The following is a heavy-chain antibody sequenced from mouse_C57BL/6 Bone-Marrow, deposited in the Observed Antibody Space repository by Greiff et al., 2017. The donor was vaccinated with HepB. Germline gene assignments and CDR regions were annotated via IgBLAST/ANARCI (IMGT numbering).Heavy chain of an antibody. CDR1: GFNIKDDY. Sequence: VQLQQSGAELVRPGASVKLSCTASGFNIKDDYMHWVKQRPEQGLEWIGGIDPENGDTEYASKFQGKATITAATSSNTAFLQLSRRTSDDTAVYYCTTSTVVATRYYFDDWGQGTTLTVSS. CDR3: TTSTVVATRYYFDD. D-gene: IGHD1-1*01. V-gene: IGHV14-4*01. J-gene: IGHJ2*01. CDR2: IDPENGDT.